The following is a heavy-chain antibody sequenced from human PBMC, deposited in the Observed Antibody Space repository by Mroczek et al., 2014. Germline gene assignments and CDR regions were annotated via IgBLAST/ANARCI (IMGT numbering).Heavy chain of an antibody. CDR1: GFSLTNYW. V-gene: IGHV5-51*03. CDR3: ARGRGIAAAGYFDY. Sequence: VQLVESGTEMKKPGESLKISCKGSGFSLTNYWIGWVRQMPGKGLEWMGIIYPDDSDTRYSPSFQGQVTISADKSSSSAYLQWSSLKASDTAMYYCARGRGIAAAGYFDYWGQGTLVTVSS. CDR2: IYPDDSDT. J-gene: IGHJ4*02. D-gene: IGHD6-13*01.